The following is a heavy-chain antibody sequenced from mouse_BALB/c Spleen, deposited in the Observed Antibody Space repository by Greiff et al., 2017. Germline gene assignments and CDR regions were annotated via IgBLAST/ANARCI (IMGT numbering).Heavy chain of an antibody. CDR3: ARWGGTTAY. J-gene: IGHJ3*01. D-gene: IGHD2-14*01. V-gene: IGHV5-17*02. CDR1: GFTFSSFG. CDR2: ISSGSSTI. Sequence: EVKLVESGGGLVKPGGSLKLSCAASGFTFSSFGMHWVRQAPEKGLEWVAYISSGSSTIYYADTVKGRFTISRDNPKNTLFLQMTSLRSEDTAMYYCARWGGTTAYWGQGTLVTVSA.